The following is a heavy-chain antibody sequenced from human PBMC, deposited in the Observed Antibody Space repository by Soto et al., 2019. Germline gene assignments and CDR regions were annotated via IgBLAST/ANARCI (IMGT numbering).Heavy chain of an antibody. Sequence: GGSLRLSCAASGFTVSSNYMSWVRQAPGKGLEWVSVIYSGGSTYYADSVKGRFTISRDNSKNTLYLQMNSLKAEDTAVYYCARGGPHLRRLTKHSSSWYRNHDYYYYGMDVWGQGTTVTVSS. CDR2: IYSGGST. J-gene: IGHJ6*02. D-gene: IGHD6-13*01. CDR1: GFTVSSNY. CDR3: ARGGPHLRRLTKHSSSWYRNHDYYYYGMDV. V-gene: IGHV3-53*01.